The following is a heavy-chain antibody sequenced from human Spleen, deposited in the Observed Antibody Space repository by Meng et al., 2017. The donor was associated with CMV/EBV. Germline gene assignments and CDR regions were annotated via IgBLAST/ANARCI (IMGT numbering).Heavy chain of an antibody. D-gene: IGHD6-13*01. J-gene: IGHJ4*02. CDR1: GGYISTNY. CDR3: ASGPPYSSSWYYFDY. Sequence: SETLSLTCTVSGGYISTNYWNWIRQPPGKGLEWIGYIYYSGSTNYNPSLKSRVTISVDTSKNQFSLKLSSVTAADTAVYYCASGPPYSSSWYYFDYWGQGTLVTVSS. V-gene: IGHV4-59*01. CDR2: IYYSGST.